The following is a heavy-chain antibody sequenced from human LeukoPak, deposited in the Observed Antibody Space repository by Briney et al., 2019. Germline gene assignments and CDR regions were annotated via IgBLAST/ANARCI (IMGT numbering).Heavy chain of an antibody. V-gene: IGHV3-48*03. D-gene: IGHD3-10*01. CDR3: ARGMIRGVRDDY. CDR2: ISRSGSNI. Sequence: PGGSLRLSCAASGFTFSSYEMNWVRQAPGKGLEWVSYISRSGSNIYYAVSVKGRFTISRDHAKNSLYLQMNTLRAEDTAVYYCARGMIRGVRDDYWGQGTLVTVSS. J-gene: IGHJ4*02. CDR1: GFTFSSYE.